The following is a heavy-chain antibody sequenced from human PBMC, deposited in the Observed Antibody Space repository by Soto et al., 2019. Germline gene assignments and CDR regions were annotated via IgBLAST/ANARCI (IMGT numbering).Heavy chain of an antibody. CDR3: ARQRTSVVTQAYFDV. V-gene: IGHV4-39*01. CDR2: IYYSGST. CDR1: GDSISSRSYY. J-gene: IGHJ4*02. D-gene: IGHD2-21*02. Sequence: SETLSLTCTVTGDSISSRSYYWGWIRQPPGKGLEWIGSIYYSGSTYNNTSLRSRVSMSIDTSKDQFSLNLKSVTAADTALYFCARQRTSVVTQAYFDVWGPVSLVTVSS.